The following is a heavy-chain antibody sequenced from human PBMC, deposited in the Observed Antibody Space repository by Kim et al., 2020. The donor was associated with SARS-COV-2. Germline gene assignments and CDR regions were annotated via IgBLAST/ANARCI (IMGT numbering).Heavy chain of an antibody. CDR1: GFTFSSYG. CDR2: ISYDGRNK. CDR3: ANAAYCSGTSCLNYYGMDV. J-gene: IGHJ6*02. D-gene: IGHD2-2*01. V-gene: IGHV3-30*18. Sequence: GGSLRLSCAASGFTFSSYGMHWVRQAPGKGLEWVAVISYDGRNKYYADSVKGRFTISRDTSKNTLYLQMNSLRAEDTAVYYCANAAYCSGTSCLNYYGMDVWGQGTTVTVSS.